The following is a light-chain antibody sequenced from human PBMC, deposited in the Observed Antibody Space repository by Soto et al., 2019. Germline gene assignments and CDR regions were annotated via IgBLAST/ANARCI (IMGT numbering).Light chain of an antibody. CDR3: QQDGASPIT. CDR2: DAS. J-gene: IGKJ5*01. V-gene: IGKV3-11*01. Sequence: EIVLTQSPATLSLSPGERATLSCRASQSISNFLAWYQQKPGQAPRLLIYDASKRATDIPDRFIGSGSGTDIAFMISSVEPEVYDLVPRQQDGASPITLALGIRLEIK. CDR1: QSISNF.